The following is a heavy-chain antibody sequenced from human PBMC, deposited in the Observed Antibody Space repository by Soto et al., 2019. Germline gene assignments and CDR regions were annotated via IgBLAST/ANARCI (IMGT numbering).Heavy chain of an antibody. Sequence: QMQLVQSGAEVKKTGSTVTVSCKALGNTFTYRYLHWVRQAPGQALECMGWITPFSGDVHYAQKFQERVNITRDRSINTAYMRMSSLRSEDTAMYYCASGVAGSGPFTWELPDHWGQGTLVTVSS. V-gene: IGHV1-45*02. CDR3: ASGVAGSGPFTWELPDH. J-gene: IGHJ4*02. CDR1: GNTFTYRY. D-gene: IGHD1-26*01. CDR2: ITPFSGDV.